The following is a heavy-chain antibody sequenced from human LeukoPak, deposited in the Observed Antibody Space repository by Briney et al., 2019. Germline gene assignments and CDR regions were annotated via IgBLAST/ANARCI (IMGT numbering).Heavy chain of an antibody. Sequence: GGSLRLSCAASGFTFSSFAMHWVRQAPGQGLEWMGWINPNSGGTNYAQKFQGRVTMTRDTSISTAYMELSRLRSDDTAVYYCARDRCSSTSCSADYWGQGTLVTVSS. D-gene: IGHD2-2*01. J-gene: IGHJ4*02. CDR2: INPNSGGT. CDR1: GFTFSSFA. V-gene: IGHV1-2*02. CDR3: ARDRCSSTSCSADY.